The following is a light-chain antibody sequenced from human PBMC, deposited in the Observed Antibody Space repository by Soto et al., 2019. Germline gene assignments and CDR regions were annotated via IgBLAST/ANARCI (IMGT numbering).Light chain of an antibody. J-gene: IGLJ3*02. CDR1: SSNLGAGYD. CDR2: GIR. CDR3: QAYDYSLTASV. Sequence: QSVLTQPPSVSGAPGQRVTLSCTGYSSNLGAGYDVHWYQHLPGAAPKLVIFGIRNRPSGVPERFSGSKSGTSASLAITGLQAEDEADYYCQAYDYSLTASVFGGGTKLTVL. V-gene: IGLV1-40*01.